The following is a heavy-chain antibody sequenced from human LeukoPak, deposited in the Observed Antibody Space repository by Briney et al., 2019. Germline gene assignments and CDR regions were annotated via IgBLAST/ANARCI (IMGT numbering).Heavy chain of an antibody. CDR2: INPRGGST. D-gene: IGHD5-12*01. Sequence: ASVKLPCKASGYTLTSYYMHWVRQAPGQGLEWVGIINPRGGSTTYAQKFQGRVTMTRDTSTSTVYMELSSLRSEDTGVYYCARVPGNRGYDYYFDYWGQGSLVTVSS. CDR1: GYTLTSYY. CDR3: ARVPGNRGYDYYFDY. J-gene: IGHJ4*02. V-gene: IGHV1-46*01.